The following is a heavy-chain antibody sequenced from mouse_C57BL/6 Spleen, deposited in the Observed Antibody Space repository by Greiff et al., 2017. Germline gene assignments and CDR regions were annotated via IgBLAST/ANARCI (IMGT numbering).Heavy chain of an antibody. D-gene: IGHD2-4*01. Sequence: DVKLVESEGGLVQPGSSMKLSCTASGFTFSDYYMAWVRQVPEKGLEWVANINYDGSSTYYLDSLKSRFIISRDNAKNILYLQMSSLKSEDTATYYCARGESPYDYDGAMDYWGQGTSVTVSS. CDR1: GFTFSDYY. J-gene: IGHJ4*01. V-gene: IGHV5-16*01. CDR3: ARGESPYDYDGAMDY. CDR2: INYDGSST.